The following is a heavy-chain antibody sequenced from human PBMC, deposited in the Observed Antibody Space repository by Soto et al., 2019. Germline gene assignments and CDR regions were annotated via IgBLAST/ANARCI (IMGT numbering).Heavy chain of an antibody. CDR1: GFTFSSYW. CDR3: ARDLWDDYIWGSYRDDFDY. J-gene: IGHJ4*02. D-gene: IGHD3-16*02. Sequence: GGSLRLSCAASGFTFSSYWMHWVRQAPGKGLVWVSRINSDGSSTSYADSVKGRFTITRDNAKNMLYRQMNSLRAEETAVYYCARDLWDDYIWGSYRDDFDYWGQGTLVTVSS. V-gene: IGHV3-74*01. CDR2: INSDGSST.